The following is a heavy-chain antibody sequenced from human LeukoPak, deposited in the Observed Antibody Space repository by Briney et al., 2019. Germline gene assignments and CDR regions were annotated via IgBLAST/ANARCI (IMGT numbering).Heavy chain of an antibody. D-gene: IGHD3-22*01. J-gene: IGHJ6*03. Sequence: PGGSLRLSCAASGFMFSSYEMNWVRQAPGKGLEWIGEINHSGSTNYNPSLKSRVTISVDTSKNQFSLKLSSVTAADTAVYYCARGLRDDSSGYYYYYYYMDVWGKGTTVTVSS. V-gene: IGHV4-34*01. CDR3: ARGLRDDSSGYYYYYYYMDV. CDR1: GFMFSSYE. CDR2: INHSGST.